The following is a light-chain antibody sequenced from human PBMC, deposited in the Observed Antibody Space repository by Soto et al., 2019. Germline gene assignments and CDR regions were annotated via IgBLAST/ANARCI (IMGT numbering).Light chain of an antibody. V-gene: IGKV3-15*01. J-gene: IGKJ2*01. CDR3: QQYDSWPPSYP. CDR2: GAS. Sequence: EIVMTQSPATLSVSLGDRATLSCRASQSVSTYLAWYQQKPGQAPRLLIYGASTRATGIPARFSGSGSETDFTLTISRLQSEDFAVYYCQQYDSWPPSYPFGQGTKLEIK. CDR1: QSVSTY.